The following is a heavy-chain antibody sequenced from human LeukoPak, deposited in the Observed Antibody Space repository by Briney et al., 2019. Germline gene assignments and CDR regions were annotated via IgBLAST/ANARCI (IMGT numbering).Heavy chain of an antibody. Sequence: VGSLRLSCAASGFTFDDYAMHWVRQAPGKGLEWVSLISGDGGSTYYADSVKGRFTISRDNSKNSLYLQMNSLRTQDTALYYCAKDIGGSNGYYVAYLHYWVQGTLVTVSS. CDR3: AKDIGGSNGYYVAYLHY. D-gene: IGHD3-22*01. V-gene: IGHV3-43*02. CDR1: GFTFDDYA. J-gene: IGHJ4*02. CDR2: ISGDGGST.